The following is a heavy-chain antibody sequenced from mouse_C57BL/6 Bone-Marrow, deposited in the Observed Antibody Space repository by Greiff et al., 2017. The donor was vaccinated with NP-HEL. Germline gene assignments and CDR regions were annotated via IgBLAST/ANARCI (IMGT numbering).Heavy chain of an antibody. J-gene: IGHJ4*01. CDR1: GYTFTDYY. D-gene: IGHD1-1*01. CDR2: IYPGSGNT. Sequence: VQLQQSGAELVRPGASVKLSCKASGYTFTDYYINWVKQRPGQGLEWIARIYPGSGNTYYNEKFKGKATLTAEKSSSTAYMQLSSLTSEDSAVYFCARSLITTVVALYAMDYWGQGTSVTVSS. V-gene: IGHV1-76*01. CDR3: ARSLITTVVALYAMDY.